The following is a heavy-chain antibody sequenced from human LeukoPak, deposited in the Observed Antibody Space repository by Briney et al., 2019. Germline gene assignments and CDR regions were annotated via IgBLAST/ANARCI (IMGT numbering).Heavy chain of an antibody. J-gene: IGHJ4*02. CDR2: IYYSGST. D-gene: IGHD1-26*01. CDR3: ARAAYSGSYHSDY. V-gene: IGHV4-59*01. Sequence: RQPXXXXLEWIGYIYYSGSTNYNPSLKSRVTISVDTSKNQFSLKLSSVTAADTAVYYCARAAYSGSYHSDYWGQGTLVTVSS.